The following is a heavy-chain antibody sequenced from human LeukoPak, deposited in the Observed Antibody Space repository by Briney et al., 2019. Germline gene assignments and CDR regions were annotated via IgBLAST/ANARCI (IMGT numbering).Heavy chain of an antibody. CDR3: GTFYGLGPV. CDR2: ILPNGGDT. J-gene: IGHJ4*02. V-gene: IGHV1-2*04. D-gene: IGHD2/OR15-2a*01. Sequence: GASVKVSCRASGYSFTSHPVLWVRQAPRRGLEWMGWILPNGGDTIYAQELQGWTIMTKDTSITTAYMELTILRYDDTAVYCWGTFYGLGPVWGQGTLVTVS. CDR1: GYSFTSHP.